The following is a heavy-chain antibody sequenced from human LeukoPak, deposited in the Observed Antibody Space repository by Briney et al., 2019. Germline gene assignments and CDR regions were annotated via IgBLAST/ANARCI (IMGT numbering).Heavy chain of an antibody. D-gene: IGHD6-19*01. CDR3: ATDLQRTSGWPDY. CDR1: GYTLTELS. Sequence: ASVKVSCKVSGYTLTELSMHWVRQAPGKGLEWVGGFDPEDGETIYAQKFQGRVTMTEDTSTDTAYMELSSLRSEDTAVYYCATDLQRTSGWPDYWGQGTLVTVSS. J-gene: IGHJ4*02. V-gene: IGHV1-24*01. CDR2: FDPEDGET.